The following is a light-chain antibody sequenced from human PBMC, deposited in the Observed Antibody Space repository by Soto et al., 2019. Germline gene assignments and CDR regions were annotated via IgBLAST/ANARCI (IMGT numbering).Light chain of an antibody. J-gene: IGKJ1*01. CDR1: QSISNW. CDR2: KAS. CDR3: QQYGSSQA. V-gene: IGKV1-5*03. Sequence: DIQMTQSPSTLSASVGDRVTITCRASQSISNWLAWYQQKPGKAPKLLIYKASTLESGVPSRFSGSGSGTEFTLTISSLQPDDFAVYYCQQYGSSQAFGQGTKVDIK.